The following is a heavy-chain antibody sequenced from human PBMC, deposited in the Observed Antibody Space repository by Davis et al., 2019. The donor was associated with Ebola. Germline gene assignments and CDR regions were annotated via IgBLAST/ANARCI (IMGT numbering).Heavy chain of an antibody. V-gene: IGHV3-64D*08. Sequence: GGSLRLSCSASGFTFSSYAMHWVRQAPGKGLEYVSAISSNGGSTYYADSVKGRFTISRDNSKNTLYLQMSSLRAEDTDVYYCVRGGYYYDSSGRDQHWGQGTLVTVSS. J-gene: IGHJ1*01. D-gene: IGHD3-22*01. CDR2: ISSNGGST. CDR3: VRGGYYYDSSGRDQH. CDR1: GFTFSSYA.